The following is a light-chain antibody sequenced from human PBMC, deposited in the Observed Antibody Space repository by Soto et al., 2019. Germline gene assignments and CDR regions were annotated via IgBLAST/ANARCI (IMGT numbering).Light chain of an antibody. CDR3: LQDYDYPRT. V-gene: IGKV1-6*01. CDR1: QGIRND. CDR2: EAS. Sequence: AIQMTQSPSSLSASVGDRVTITCRASQGIRNDLGWYQQKPGKAPKVLIFEASTLQSGVPSRFSGSGSGTDFTLTISSPQPEDFATYYCLQDYDYPRTFGQGTRVEIK. J-gene: IGKJ1*01.